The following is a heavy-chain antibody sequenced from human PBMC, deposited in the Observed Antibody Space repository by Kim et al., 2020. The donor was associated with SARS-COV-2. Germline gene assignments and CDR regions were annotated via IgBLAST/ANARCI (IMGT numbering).Heavy chain of an antibody. Sequence: ASVKVSCKVSGYTLTELSMHWVRQAPGKGLEWMGGFDPEDGETIYAQKFQGRVTMTEDTSTDTAYMELSSLRSEDTAVYYCATASGYYDSSGYYFRKNGYYFDYWGQGTLVTVSS. CDR2: FDPEDGET. CDR3: ATASGYYDSSGYYFRKNGYYFDY. J-gene: IGHJ4*02. D-gene: IGHD3-22*01. V-gene: IGHV1-24*01. CDR1: GYTLTELS.